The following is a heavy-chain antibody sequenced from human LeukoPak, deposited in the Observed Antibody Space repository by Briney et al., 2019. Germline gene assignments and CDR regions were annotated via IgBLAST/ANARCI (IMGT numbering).Heavy chain of an antibody. Sequence: SETLSLTCTVSGGSISSYYWSWIRQPPGKGLEWIGYIYYSGSTNYNPSLKSRVTISVDTSKNQFSLKLSSVTAADTAVYYCARVINSSSWYTPFTYYYYYMDVWGKGTTVTIS. J-gene: IGHJ6*03. CDR2: IYYSGST. CDR1: GGSISSYY. D-gene: IGHD6-13*01. V-gene: IGHV4-59*01. CDR3: ARVINSSSWYTPFTYYYYYMDV.